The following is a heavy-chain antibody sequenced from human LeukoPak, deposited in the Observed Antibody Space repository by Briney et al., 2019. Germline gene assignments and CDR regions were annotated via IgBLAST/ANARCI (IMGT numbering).Heavy chain of an antibody. V-gene: IGHV1-18*01. CDR2: IIPIFGTA. J-gene: IGHJ4*02. CDR1: GYTFTSYG. CDR3: ARGPLWSPFDY. Sequence: ASVKVSCKASGYTFTSYGISWVRQAPGQGLEWMGGIIPIFGTANYAQKFQGRVTMTTDTSTSTAYMELRSLRSDDTAVYYCARGPLWSPFDYWGQGTLVTVSS. D-gene: IGHD3-10*01.